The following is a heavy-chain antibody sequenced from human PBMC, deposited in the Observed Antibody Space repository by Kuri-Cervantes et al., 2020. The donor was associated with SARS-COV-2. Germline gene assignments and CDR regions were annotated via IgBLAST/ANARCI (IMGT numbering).Heavy chain of an antibody. V-gene: IGHV1-18*01. J-gene: IGHJ4*02. Sequence: ASVKVSCKASGYTFTSYGISWVRQAPGQGLEWMGWISAYNGNTNYAQKFQGRVTMIRDTSISTAYMELSRLRSDDTAVYYCARGSIFSDTGGWYFDYWGQGTLVTVSS. CDR1: GYTFTSYG. CDR3: ARGSIFSDTGGWYFDY. D-gene: IGHD3-10*01. CDR2: ISAYNGNT.